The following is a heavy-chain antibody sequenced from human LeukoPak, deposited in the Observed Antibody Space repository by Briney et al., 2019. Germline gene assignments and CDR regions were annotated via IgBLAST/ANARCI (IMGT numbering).Heavy chain of an antibody. CDR3: ARGSDERRRITMVRGVHPLAP. V-gene: IGHV4-4*02. Sequence: SETLSLTCAVSGGSISSSNWWSWVRQPPGKGLEWIGEIYHSGSTNYNPSLKSRVTISVDKSKNQFSLKLSSVTAADTAVYYCARGSDERRRITMVRGVHPLAPWGQGTLVTVSS. CDR1: GGSISSSNW. CDR2: IYHSGST. D-gene: IGHD3-10*01. J-gene: IGHJ5*02.